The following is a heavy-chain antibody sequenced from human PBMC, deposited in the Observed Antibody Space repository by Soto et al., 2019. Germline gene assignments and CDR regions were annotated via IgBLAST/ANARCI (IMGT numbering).Heavy chain of an antibody. CDR1: GFSFRNAW. CDR2: IKSQGDGGTR. J-gene: IGHJ6*02. D-gene: IGHD2-2*01. Sequence: ELQLVESGGGLVKPGGSLRLSCAASGFSFRNAWMSWVRQAPGKGLEWVGHIKSQGDGGTRDYAAPVKGRFTISRDDLKNTLFLQMNSLKNEDTAVYFCTTDLQAYCDGTTCYAGNYYYDDMDVWGQGTTVTASS. CDR3: TTDLQAYCDGTTCYAGNYYYDDMDV. V-gene: IGHV3-15*01.